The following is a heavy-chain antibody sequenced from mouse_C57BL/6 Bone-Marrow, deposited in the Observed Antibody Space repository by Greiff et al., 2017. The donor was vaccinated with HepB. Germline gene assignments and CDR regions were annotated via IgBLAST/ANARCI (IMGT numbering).Heavy chain of an antibody. D-gene: IGHD3-2*02. Sequence: QVQLQQPGAELVMPGASVKLSCKASGYTFTSYWMHWVKQRPGQGLEWIGEIDPSDSYTNYNQKFKGKSTLTVDKSSSTAYMQLSSLTSEDSAVYYCARRTAQATGAMDYWGQGTSATVSS. CDR2: IDPSDSYT. CDR1: GYTFTSYW. J-gene: IGHJ4*01. V-gene: IGHV1-69*01. CDR3: ARRTAQATGAMDY.